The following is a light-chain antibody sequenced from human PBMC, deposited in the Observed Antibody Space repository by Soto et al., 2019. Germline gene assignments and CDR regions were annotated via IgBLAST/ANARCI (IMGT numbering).Light chain of an antibody. CDR1: SSDVGAYNY. CDR3: SSYAGSSGFYV. J-gene: IGLJ1*01. CDR2: EVT. Sequence: QSALTQPPSASGSPGQSVTISCTGTSSDVGAYNYVSWYQQHPGKAPELMIYEVTKRPSGVPDRFSGSKSGNTASLTVSGFQAEDEADYYCSSYAGSSGFYVFGTGTKVTVL. V-gene: IGLV2-8*01.